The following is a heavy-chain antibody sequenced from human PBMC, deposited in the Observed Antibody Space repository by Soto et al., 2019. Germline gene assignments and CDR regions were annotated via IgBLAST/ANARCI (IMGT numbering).Heavy chain of an antibody. Sequence: GGSLRLSCAASGFTLSRYSMNWVRQAPGKGLERVSSISSSSSYIYYADSVKGRFTISRDNAKNSLYLQMNSLRAEDTAVYYCARGIRGYCSGGSCSGGDYWGQGT. V-gene: IGHV3-21*01. D-gene: IGHD2-15*01. J-gene: IGHJ4*02. CDR2: ISSSSSYI. CDR1: GFTLSRYS. CDR3: ARGIRGYCSGGSCSGGDY.